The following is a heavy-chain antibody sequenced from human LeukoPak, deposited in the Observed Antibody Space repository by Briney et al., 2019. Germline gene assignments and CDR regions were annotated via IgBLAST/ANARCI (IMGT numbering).Heavy chain of an antibody. CDR1: GGSITSGSYR. D-gene: IGHD5-24*01. CDR3: ARDRDGYAYSFDY. J-gene: IGHJ4*02. CDR2: TYYTGSA. Sequence: PSETLSLTRTVSGGSITSGSYRWGWIRQSPGKGLEWIGNTYYTGSAYYRPSLQSRVSISVDTSKKEFSLKLTSVTAADTAVYYCARDRDGYAYSFDYWGQGTLVTVSS. V-gene: IGHV4-39*02.